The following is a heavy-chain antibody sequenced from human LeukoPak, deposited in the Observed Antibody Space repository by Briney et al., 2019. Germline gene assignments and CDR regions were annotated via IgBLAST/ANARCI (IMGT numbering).Heavy chain of an antibody. CDR3: ARYCSGGSCYLQGFDP. CDR1: GGSISSSSYY. Sequence: PSETPSLTCTVSGGSISSSSYYWGWIRQPPGKGLEWIGSIYYSGSTYYNPSLKSRVTISVDTSKNQFSLKLSSVTAADTAVYYCARYCSGGSCYLQGFDPWGQGTLVTVSS. V-gene: IGHV4-39*01. CDR2: IYYSGST. D-gene: IGHD2-15*01. J-gene: IGHJ5*02.